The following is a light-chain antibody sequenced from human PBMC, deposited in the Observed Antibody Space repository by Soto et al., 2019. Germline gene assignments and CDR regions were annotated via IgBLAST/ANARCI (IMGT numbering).Light chain of an antibody. CDR3: QQFQTYV. J-gene: IGKJ1*01. CDR1: QPIGDF. CDR2: KAS. V-gene: IGKV1-5*03. Sequence: IQLTQSPSSLSASVGDRVTITCRASQPIGDFLAWYQQKPGKAPKLLIYKASRLESWVPSRFSGGGSGTEFTLTISSLQPDDFASYYCQQFQTYVFGQGTKVDIK.